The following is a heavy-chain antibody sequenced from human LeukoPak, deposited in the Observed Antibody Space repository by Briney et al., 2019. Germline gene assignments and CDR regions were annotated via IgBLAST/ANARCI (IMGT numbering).Heavy chain of an antibody. CDR2: IYSDGST. CDR1: GFTVSTNY. CDR3: ARYDFILISYFDL. J-gene: IGHJ2*01. Sequence: GGSLRLSCAASGFTVSTNYMSWVRRAPGKKLEWVSDIYSDGSTFYADSVKGRFIISRDNSKNTLYLQMNSLRAEDTAVYHCARYDFILISYFDLWGRGTLVTVSS. V-gene: IGHV3-53*01. D-gene: IGHD3-3*01.